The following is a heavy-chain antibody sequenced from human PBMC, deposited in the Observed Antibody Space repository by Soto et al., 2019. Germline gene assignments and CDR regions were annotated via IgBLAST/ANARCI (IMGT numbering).Heavy chain of an antibody. V-gene: IGHV3-30-3*01. D-gene: IGHD3-10*01. CDR3: ARDAARSSDFFDY. Sequence: GGSLRLSCAASGFTFSSHTMHWVRQAPGKGLEWVAVISFDGNNEYYADSVRGRFTISRDNSKNTLFLQMNSLRAEDTAVYHCARDAARSSDFFDYWGQGTRVTVSS. CDR1: GFTFSSHT. J-gene: IGHJ4*02. CDR2: ISFDGNNE.